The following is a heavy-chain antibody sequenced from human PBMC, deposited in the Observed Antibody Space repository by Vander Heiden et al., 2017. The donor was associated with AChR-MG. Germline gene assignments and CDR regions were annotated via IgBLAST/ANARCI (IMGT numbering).Heavy chain of an antibody. J-gene: IGHJ4*02. CDR3: AREGCGSGSCSDY. V-gene: IGHV3-21*01. D-gene: IGHD2-15*01. Sequence: EVQLVESGGGLVKPGDSLRLSCAASGFTFSTYSMNWARQAPGKGLEWVSSISSPGSHRYYADSVKGRFTISRDNAKNSLSLQMNSLRVEDTAVYYCAREGCGSGSCSDYWGQVTLVTVSS. CDR2: ISSPGSHR. CDR1: GFTFSTYS.